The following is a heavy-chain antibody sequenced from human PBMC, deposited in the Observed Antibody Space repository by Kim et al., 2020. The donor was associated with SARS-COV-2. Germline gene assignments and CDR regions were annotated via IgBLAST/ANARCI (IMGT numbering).Heavy chain of an antibody. V-gene: IGHV4-61*02. CDR2: LYTSGST. CDR3: AREVLTIFGAVTINWYFDL. Sequence: SETLSLTCTVSGGSISSGSHYWSWIRQPPGKGLEWIGRLYTSGSTNYNPSLRSRVTISVDTSKNQFSLKLSSVTAADTAVYYCAREVLTIFGAVTINWYFDLWGRGTLVTVSS. CDR1: GGSISSGSHY. D-gene: IGHD3-3*01. J-gene: IGHJ2*01.